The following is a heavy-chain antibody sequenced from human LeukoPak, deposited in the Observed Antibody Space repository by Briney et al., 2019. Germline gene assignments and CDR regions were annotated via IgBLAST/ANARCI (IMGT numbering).Heavy chain of an antibody. Sequence: PSETLSLTCTVSGGSMSSNYWSWIRQPPGKGLEWIGYIYYSGSTNYNPSLKSRVTISVDTSKNQFSLKLSSVTAADTAVYYCARVDGLGSGWFDYWGQGTLVTVSS. CDR1: GGSMSSNY. D-gene: IGHD6-19*01. V-gene: IGHV4-59*01. J-gene: IGHJ4*02. CDR2: IYYSGST. CDR3: ARVDGLGSGWFDY.